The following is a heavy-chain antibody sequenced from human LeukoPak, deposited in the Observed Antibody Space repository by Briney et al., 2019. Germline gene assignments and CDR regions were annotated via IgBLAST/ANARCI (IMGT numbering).Heavy chain of an antibody. CDR1: GGSISSSSYY. D-gene: IGHD3-9*01. J-gene: IGHJ4*02. V-gene: IGHV4-39*07. CDR2: INHSGST. Sequence: SETLSLTCTVSGGSISSSSYYWGWIRQPPGKGLEWIGEINHSGSTNYNPSLKSRVTISVDTSKNQFSLKLSSVTAADTAVYYCARRSRYFDWSWGYWGQGTLVTVSS. CDR3: ARRSRYFDWSWGY.